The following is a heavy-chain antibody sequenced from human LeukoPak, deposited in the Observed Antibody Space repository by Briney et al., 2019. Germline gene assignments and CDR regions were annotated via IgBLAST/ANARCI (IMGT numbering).Heavy chain of an antibody. D-gene: IGHD2-2*01. V-gene: IGHV3-30-3*01. J-gene: IGHJ4*02. Sequence: GGSLRLSCAASGFTFSSYAMHWVRQAPGKGLEWVAVISYDGSNKYYADSVKGRFTISRDNSKNTLYLQMNSPRAEDTAVYYCARALYQPRDIVVVPAAISYWGQGTLVTVPS. CDR3: ARALYQPRDIVVVPAAISY. CDR2: ISYDGSNK. CDR1: GFTFSSYA.